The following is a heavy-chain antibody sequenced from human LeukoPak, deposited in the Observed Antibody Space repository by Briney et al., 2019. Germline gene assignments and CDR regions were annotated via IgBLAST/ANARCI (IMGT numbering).Heavy chain of an antibody. CDR1: GGSISSSSYY. D-gene: IGHD6-6*01. V-gene: IGHV4-39*01. J-gene: IGHJ5*02. CDR2: IYYSGST. Sequence: PSETLSLTCTVSGGSISSSSYYWGWIRQPPGKGLEWIGSIYYSGSTYYNPSLKSRVTISVDTSKNQFSLKLSSVTAADTAVYYCVAGSSSTYNWFDPWGQGTLVTVSS. CDR3: VAGSSSTYNWFDP.